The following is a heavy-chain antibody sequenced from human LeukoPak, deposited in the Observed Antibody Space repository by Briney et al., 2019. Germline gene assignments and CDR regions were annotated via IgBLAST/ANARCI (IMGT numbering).Heavy chain of an antibody. J-gene: IGHJ4*02. CDR3: ARSDYDILTGYSPGDFDY. CDR2: IYYSGRT. Sequence: SETLSLTCTVSGGSIRSYHWSWIRQPPGKGLEWMGYIYYSGRTYYNPSLKSRVTISVDTSKNQFSLKLSSVTAADTAVYYCARSDYDILTGYSPGDFDYWGQGTLVTVSS. CDR1: GGSIRSYH. D-gene: IGHD3-9*01. V-gene: IGHV4-59*08.